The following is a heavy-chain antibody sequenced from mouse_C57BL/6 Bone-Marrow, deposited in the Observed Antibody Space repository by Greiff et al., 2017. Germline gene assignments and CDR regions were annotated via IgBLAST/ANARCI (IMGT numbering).Heavy chain of an antibody. V-gene: IGHV1-26*01. D-gene: IGHD2-1*01. CDR2: INPNNGGT. Sequence: DVQLQQSGPELVKPGASVKISCKASGYTFTDYYMNWVKQSHGKSLEWIGDINPNNGGTSYNQKFKGKATLTVVKSSITAYMELRSLTSEDSAVYDCGLLWHYYAMDYWGQGTSVTVSS. CDR1: GYTFTDYY. J-gene: IGHJ4*01. CDR3: GLLWHYYAMDY.